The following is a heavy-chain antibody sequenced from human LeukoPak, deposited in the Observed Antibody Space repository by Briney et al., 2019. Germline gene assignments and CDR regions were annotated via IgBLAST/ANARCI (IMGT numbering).Heavy chain of an antibody. D-gene: IGHD3-22*01. Sequence: ASVKVSCKASGYTLTSYGISWVRQAPGQGLEWMGWISAYNGNTNYAQKLQGRVTMTTDTSTSTAYMELRSLRSDDTAVYYCARRTLSGYYLEYDYWGQGTLVTVSS. J-gene: IGHJ4*02. V-gene: IGHV1-18*01. CDR3: ARRTLSGYYLEYDY. CDR1: GYTLTSYG. CDR2: ISAYNGNT.